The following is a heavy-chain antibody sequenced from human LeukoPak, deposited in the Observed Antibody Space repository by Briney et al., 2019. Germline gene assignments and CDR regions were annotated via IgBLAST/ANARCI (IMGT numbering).Heavy chain of an antibody. Sequence: PSETLSLTCAVYGGSFSGYYWNWIRQPPGKGLEWIGEINHSGSTNYNPSLKSRVTISVDTSKNQFSLRLSSVTAADTAVYYCARRRYCTNGVCYTGRYFQHWGQGTLVTVSS. D-gene: IGHD2-8*01. CDR3: ARRRYCTNGVCYTGRYFQH. J-gene: IGHJ1*01. CDR1: GGSFSGYY. V-gene: IGHV4-34*01. CDR2: INHSGST.